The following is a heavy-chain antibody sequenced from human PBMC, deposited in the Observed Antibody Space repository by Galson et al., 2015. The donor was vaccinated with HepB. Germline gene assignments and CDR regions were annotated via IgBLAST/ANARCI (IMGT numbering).Heavy chain of an antibody. Sequence: SLRLSCAASGFTFSSYGMHWVRQAPGKGLEWVAFIRYDGSNKYYADSVKGRFTISRDNSKNTLYLQMSSLRSEDTAVYYCAGEGFAAAGTLAYYYYGMDVWGQGTTVTVSS. D-gene: IGHD6-13*01. CDR2: IRYDGSNK. CDR1: GFTFSSYG. V-gene: IGHV3-30*02. CDR3: AGEGFAAAGTLAYYYYGMDV. J-gene: IGHJ6*02.